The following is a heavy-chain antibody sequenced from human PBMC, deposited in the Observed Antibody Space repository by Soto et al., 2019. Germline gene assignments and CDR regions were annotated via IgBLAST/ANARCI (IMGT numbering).Heavy chain of an antibody. CDR1: GVSIDDFA. CDR3: AKDNPGRYGGYESTGFEP. D-gene: IGHD5-12*01. V-gene: IGHV3-9*01. J-gene: IGHJ5*02. Sequence: GGSLRLSCAASGVSIDDFAMHWVRQAPGKGLEWVSSISWDSGKIGYADSVTGRFSVSRDNAKNSLFLQMSSLKPEDTAFYFCAKDNPGRYGGYESTGFEPWGQGTLVTVSS. CDR2: ISWDSGKI.